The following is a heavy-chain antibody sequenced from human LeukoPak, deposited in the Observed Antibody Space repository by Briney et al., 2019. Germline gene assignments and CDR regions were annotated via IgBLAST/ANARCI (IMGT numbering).Heavy chain of an antibody. CDR2: IYSIGST. V-gene: IGHV3-53*01. J-gene: IGHJ6*03. D-gene: IGHD2-8*02. Sequence: PGGSLRLSCEASGFSVSINFMGWVRQAPGKGLEWVSVIYSIGSTYYADSVKGRFTISKDNSKNTLWLQMNSVRDEDTAVYYCAGRTAAQDYYMDVWGKGTTVTISS. CDR3: AGRTAAQDYYMDV. CDR1: GFSVSINF.